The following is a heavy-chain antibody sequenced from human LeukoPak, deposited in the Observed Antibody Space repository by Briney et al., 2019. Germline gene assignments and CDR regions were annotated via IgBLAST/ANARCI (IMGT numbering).Heavy chain of an antibody. J-gene: IGHJ4*02. D-gene: IGHD2-15*01. CDR3: TRGRWSATTASYYLDF. CDR1: EYTFTEYA. V-gene: IGHV1-3*01. CDR2: INAGNGNT. Sequence: ASVKVSCKASEYTFTEYAVNWVRQAPGQGLEWMGWINAGNGNTKYAQKFQGRLTITRDTSASTAYMELSSLTFEDTAVYYCTRGRWSATTASYYLDFWGQGTLVTVSS.